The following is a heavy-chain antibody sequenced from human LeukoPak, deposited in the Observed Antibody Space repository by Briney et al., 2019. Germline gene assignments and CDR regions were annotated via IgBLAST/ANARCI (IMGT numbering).Heavy chain of an antibody. CDR1: GFTFSSYE. D-gene: IGHD2-15*01. CDR2: IRSKAYGGTT. V-gene: IGHV3-49*04. J-gene: IGHJ4*02. CDR3: TRDGGFQYYLDY. Sequence: PGGSLRLSCAASGFTFSSYEMNWVRQAPGKGLEWVAFIRSKAYGGTTEYAASVEGRFTFSRDDSKNIAYLQMNSLRTEDTAVYYCTRDGGFQYYLDYWGQGTLVTVSS.